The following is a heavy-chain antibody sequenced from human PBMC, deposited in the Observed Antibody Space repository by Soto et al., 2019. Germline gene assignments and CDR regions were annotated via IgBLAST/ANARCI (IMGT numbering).Heavy chain of an antibody. CDR3: ARSVEGQFDY. CDR2: ITSDTKTI. V-gene: IGHV3-48*02. Sequence: EVQLVESGGDLVQRGGSLRLSCVASGFTFSVYSMNWVRQAPGKGLEWFSYITSDTKTIKYADSVKGRFTISRDHAKYSGYLQINSLRDEDTAVYYCARSVEGQFDYWGQGTVVTVSS. D-gene: IGHD6-19*01. J-gene: IGHJ4*02. CDR1: GFTFSVYS.